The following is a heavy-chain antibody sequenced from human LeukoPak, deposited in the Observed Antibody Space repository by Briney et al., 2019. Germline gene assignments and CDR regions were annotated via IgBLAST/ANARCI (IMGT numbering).Heavy chain of an antibody. V-gene: IGHV4-34*01. J-gene: IGHJ6*03. Sequence: SETLSLTCAVYGGSFSGYYWSWIRQPPGKGPEWIGEINHSGSTNYNPSLKSRVTISVDTSKNQFSLKLSSVTAADTAVYYCARGRPYCSSTSCPREYYYYMDVWGKGTTVTVSS. CDR3: ARGRPYCSSTSCPREYYYYMDV. CDR2: INHSGST. D-gene: IGHD2-2*01. CDR1: GGSFSGYY.